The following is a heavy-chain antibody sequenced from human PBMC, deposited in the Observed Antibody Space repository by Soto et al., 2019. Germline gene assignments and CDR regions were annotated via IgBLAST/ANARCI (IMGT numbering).Heavy chain of an antibody. V-gene: IGHV5-10-1*01. CDR1: GYSFTSYW. CDR2: IDPSDSYT. CDR3: AKYSGSANGAFDI. D-gene: IGHD1-26*01. Sequence: GESLKISCKGSGYSFTSYWISWVRQMPGKGLEWMGRIDPSDSYTNYSPSFQGHVTISADKSIRTAYLQWSSLKASDTAMYYCAKYSGSANGAFDIWGQGTMVTV. J-gene: IGHJ3*02.